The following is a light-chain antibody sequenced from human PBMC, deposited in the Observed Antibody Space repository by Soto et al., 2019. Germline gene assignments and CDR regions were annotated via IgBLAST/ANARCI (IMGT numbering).Light chain of an antibody. CDR1: QSVSSSY. V-gene: IGKV3-20*01. CDR2: GAS. CDR3: HEYGCAPPYT. Sequence: EIVLTQSPGTLSLSPGERATLSCRASQSVSSSYLAWYQQKPGQAPRLLIYGASSRATGIPDRFSGSGSGTDFTITISRLEPEEYAVYYCHEYGCAPPYTCGGGTKVEIK. J-gene: IGKJ4*01.